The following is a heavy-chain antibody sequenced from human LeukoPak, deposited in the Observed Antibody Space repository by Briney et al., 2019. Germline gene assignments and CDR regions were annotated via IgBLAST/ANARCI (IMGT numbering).Heavy chain of an antibody. V-gene: IGHV4-39*07. D-gene: IGHD5-18*01. J-gene: IGHJ3*02. CDR2: IYYTGST. Sequence: SGTLSLTCTVSGGTIISTHDYSGWISQPPGKWPEWNGSIYYTGSTYKHPSLKSRVTISEDPSKNQLYLKLRSVTAADTAVYYCAREDGTAMDNAFDIWSQGTMVTVSS. CDR1: GGTIISTHDY. CDR3: AREDGTAMDNAFDI.